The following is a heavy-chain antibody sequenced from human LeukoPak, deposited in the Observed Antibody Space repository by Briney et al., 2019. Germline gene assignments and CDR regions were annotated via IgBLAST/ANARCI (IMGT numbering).Heavy chain of an antibody. J-gene: IGHJ4*02. D-gene: IGHD6-6*01. CDR1: GGSINSFY. Sequence: SETLSLTCTVSGGSINSFYWTWIRQPAGKGLEWIGRIYSSGSTNFNPSLKSRVTMSVDTSKNQFSLRLSSVTAADTAAYFCARENWRSKSIDFDSWGQGTLVTVSS. CDR2: IYSSGST. V-gene: IGHV4-4*07. CDR3: ARENWRSKSIDFDS.